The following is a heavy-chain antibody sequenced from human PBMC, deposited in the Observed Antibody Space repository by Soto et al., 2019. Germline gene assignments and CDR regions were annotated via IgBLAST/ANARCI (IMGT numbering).Heavy chain of an antibody. CDR2: IYYSGST. V-gene: IGHV4-39*01. J-gene: IGHJ6*03. D-gene: IGHD1-7*01. CDR3: ARRGHEKLELLDYYYMDV. Sequence: PSETLSLTCTVSGGSISSSSYYWGWIRQPPGKGMEWIGSIYYSGSTYYNPSLKSRVTISVDTSKKQFSLKLSSVTAADTALFFFARRGHEKLELLDYYYMDVWGRGTTVTVSS. CDR1: GGSISSSSYY.